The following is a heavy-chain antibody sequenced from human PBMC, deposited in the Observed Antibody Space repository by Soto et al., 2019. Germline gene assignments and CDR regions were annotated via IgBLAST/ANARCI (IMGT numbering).Heavy chain of an antibody. CDR1: GGSISSGDYY. V-gene: IGHV4-30-4*01. CDR3: ARHNVATDIDY. J-gene: IGHJ4*02. CDR2: IYYSGST. Sequence: SETLSLTCTVSGGSISSGDYYWSWIRQPPGKGLEWIGYIYYSGSTYYNPSLKSRVTISVDTSKNQFSLKLSSVTAADTAVYYCARHNVATDIDYWGQGTLVTVSS. D-gene: IGHD5-12*01.